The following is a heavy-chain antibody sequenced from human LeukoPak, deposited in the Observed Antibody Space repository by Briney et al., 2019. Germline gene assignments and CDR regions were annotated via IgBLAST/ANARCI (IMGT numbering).Heavy chain of an antibody. CDR2: ISSGGGT. CDR1: GFTASNNY. D-gene: IGHD6-6*01. Sequence: GGSLRLSCEASGFTASNNYMTWVRQAPGMGLEWVSVISSGGGTYYAGSVKGRFTISRDISKNTVYLQMNSLRAEDTAVYYCARASPADDYGLDVWGQGTAVTVSS. V-gene: IGHV3-66*01. CDR3: ARASPADDYGLDV. J-gene: IGHJ6*02.